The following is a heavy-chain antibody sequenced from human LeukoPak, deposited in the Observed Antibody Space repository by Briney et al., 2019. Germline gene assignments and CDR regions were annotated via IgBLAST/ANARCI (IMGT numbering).Heavy chain of an antibody. J-gene: IGHJ3*02. CDR2: IHPGDSDT. CDR1: GYSFTRYW. V-gene: IGHV5-51*01. Sequence: PGESLKISCKGSGYSFTRYWIGWVRQMPGKGLEWVGIIHPGDSDTRYSPSFQGQVTISADKSITTAYLQWSSLKASDTAMYYCGRHQHSGSYGAFDIWGQGTMVTVSS. CDR3: GRHQHSGSYGAFDI. D-gene: IGHD1-26*01.